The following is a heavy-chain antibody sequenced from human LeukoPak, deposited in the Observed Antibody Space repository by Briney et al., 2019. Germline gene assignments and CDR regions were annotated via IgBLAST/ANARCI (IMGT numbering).Heavy chain of an antibody. D-gene: IGHD1-1*01. Sequence: SQTLSLTCAISGDSFSGNSAAWNWIRQSPSRGLEWLGRTYYGPKWYNDYGVSVKSRITINADTSKNQFSLQLNSVTPEDTAVYYCARGKWNHYGMDVWGQGTTVTVSS. V-gene: IGHV6-1*01. CDR3: ARGKWNHYGMDV. CDR2: TYYGPKWYN. CDR1: GDSFSGNSAA. J-gene: IGHJ6*02.